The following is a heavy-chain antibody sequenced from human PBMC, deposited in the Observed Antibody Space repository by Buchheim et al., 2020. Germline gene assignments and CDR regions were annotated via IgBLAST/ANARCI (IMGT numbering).Heavy chain of an antibody. CDR1: GFTFSSYA. J-gene: IGHJ6*02. D-gene: IGHD6-19*01. V-gene: IGHV3-30*04. Sequence: QVQLVESGGGVVQPGRSLRLSCAASGFTFSSYAMHWVRQAPGKGLEWGAVISYDGSNKYYADSVKGRFTISRDNSKNTLYLQMNSLRAEDTAVYYCARGSISGWYYQNYYGMDVWGQGTT. CDR3: ARGSISGWYYQNYYGMDV. CDR2: ISYDGSNK.